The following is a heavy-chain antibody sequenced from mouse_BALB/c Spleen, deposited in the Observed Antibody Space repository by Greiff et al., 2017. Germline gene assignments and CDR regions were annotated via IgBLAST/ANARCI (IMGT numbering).Heavy chain of an antibody. CDR2: ILPGSGST. J-gene: IGHJ2*01. CDR1: GYTFSSYW. CDR3: ARKGGLRPHFDY. V-gene: IGHV1-9*01. D-gene: IGHD2-2*01. Sequence: VQLLQSGAELMKPGASVKISCKATGYTFSSYWIEWVKQRPGHGLEWIGEILPGSGSTNYNEKFKGKATFTADTSSNTAYMQLSSLTSEDSAVYYCARKGGLRPHFDYWGQGTTLTVSS.